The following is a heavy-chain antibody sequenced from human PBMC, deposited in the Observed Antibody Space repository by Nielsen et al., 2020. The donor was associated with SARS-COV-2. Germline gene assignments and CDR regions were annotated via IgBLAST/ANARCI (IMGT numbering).Heavy chain of an antibody. CDR2: INSDGSST. D-gene: IGHD5-12*01. CDR3: ARFSSGYARD. Sequence: GASLQISCAASGFTFSSYWMHWVRQAPGKGLVWVSRINSDGSSTSYADSVKGRFTISRDNAKNTLYLQMNSLRAEDTAVYYCARFSSGYARDWGQGTLVTVSS. V-gene: IGHV3-74*01. J-gene: IGHJ4*02. CDR1: GFTFSSYW.